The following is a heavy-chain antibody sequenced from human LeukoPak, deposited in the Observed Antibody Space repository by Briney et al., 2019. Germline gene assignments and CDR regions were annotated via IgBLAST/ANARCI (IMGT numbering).Heavy chain of an antibody. V-gene: IGHV1-2*02. CDR2: IHPNSGGT. CDR3: ARWGKYYYDSSGYYY. J-gene: IGHJ4*02. Sequence: APVKVSCTASGYTFTGYYMHWVRQAPGQGLEWMGWIHPNSGGTKYAQRFQGRVTVTRDTSISTVYMELSRLRSDDTAVYYCARWGKYYYDSSGYYYWGQGTLVSVSS. D-gene: IGHD3-22*01. CDR1: GYTFTGYY.